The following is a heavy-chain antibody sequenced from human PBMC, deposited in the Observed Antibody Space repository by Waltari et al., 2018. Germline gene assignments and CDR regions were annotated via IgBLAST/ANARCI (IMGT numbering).Heavy chain of an antibody. Sequence: QVQLQESGPGLVKPSETLSLTCTVSGGSISSYYWSWIRQPAGKGLEWIGRIYTSGSTNYNPSLKSRVTMSVDTSKNQFSLKLSSVTAADTAVYYCARAPSRGYDFYYYYYMDVWGKGTTVTVSS. CDR3: ARAPSRGYDFYYYYYMDV. J-gene: IGHJ6*03. D-gene: IGHD5-12*01. CDR1: GGSISSYY. V-gene: IGHV4-4*07. CDR2: IYTSGST.